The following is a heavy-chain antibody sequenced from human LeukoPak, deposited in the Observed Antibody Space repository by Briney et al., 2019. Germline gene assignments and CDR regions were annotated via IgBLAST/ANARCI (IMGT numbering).Heavy chain of an antibody. CDR3: AGSQWELEARGNSFDY. V-gene: IGHV4-61*02. J-gene: IGHJ4*02. Sequence: PSQTLSLTCTVSGDSITSGNYYWSWIRQPAGKGLEWIGRIYTSGSTNYNPSLKSRVTISVDTSKNQFSLKLSSVTAADTAVYYCAGSQWELEARGNSFDYWGQGTLVTVSS. D-gene: IGHD1-26*01. CDR1: GDSITSGNYY. CDR2: IYTSGST.